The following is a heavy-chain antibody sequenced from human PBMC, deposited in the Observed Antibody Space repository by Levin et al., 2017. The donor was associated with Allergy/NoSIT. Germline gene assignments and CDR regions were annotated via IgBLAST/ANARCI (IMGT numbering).Heavy chain of an antibody. D-gene: IGHD3-3*01. V-gene: IGHV3-11*01. CDR3: ARDPGYDFWSGYWMYFDY. J-gene: IGHJ4*02. CDR1: GFTFSDYY. CDR2: ISSSGSTI. Sequence: PGGSLRLSCAASGFTFSDYYMSWIRQAPGKGLEWVSYISSSGSTIYYADSVKGRFTISRDNAKNSLYLQMNSLRAEDTAVYYCARDPGYDFWSGYWMYFDYWGQGTLVTVSS.